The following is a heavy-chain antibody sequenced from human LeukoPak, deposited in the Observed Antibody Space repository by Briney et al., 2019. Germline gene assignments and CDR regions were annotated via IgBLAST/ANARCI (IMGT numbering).Heavy chain of an antibody. CDR2: INPSGGST. CDR1: GYTFTSYY. J-gene: IGHJ4*02. D-gene: IGHD5-24*01. CDR3: ARAVRNGYSPPHFDY. Sequence: GASVKVSCKASGYTFTSYYMHWVRQAPGPGLEWMGIINPSGGSTSYAQKFQGRVTMTRDTSTSTVYMELSSLRSEDTAVYYCARAVRNGYSPPHFDYWGQGTLVTVSS. V-gene: IGHV1-46*01.